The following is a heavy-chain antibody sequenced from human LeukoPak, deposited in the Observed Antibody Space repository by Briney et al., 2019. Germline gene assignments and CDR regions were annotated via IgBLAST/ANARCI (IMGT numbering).Heavy chain of an antibody. CDR2: ILPNSGDT. J-gene: IGHJ4*02. CDR1: GYTFPVYY. Sequence: ASVKVSCKASGYTFPVYYIHWLRQDPGEGLEWVGWILPNSGDTFYAQRFRGRVTMTSDTSINTAYMDLNKLTSDDTAVYFCARPPHELVSPAPFDYWGQGTLPTVSS. V-gene: IGHV1-2*02. CDR3: ARPPHELVSPAPFDY. D-gene: IGHD5/OR15-5a*01.